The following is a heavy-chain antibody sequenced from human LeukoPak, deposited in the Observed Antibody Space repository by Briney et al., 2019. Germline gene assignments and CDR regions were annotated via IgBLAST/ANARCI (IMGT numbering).Heavy chain of an antibody. CDR3: ATAYSGWYDPFDY. V-gene: IGHV1-24*01. CDR2: FDPEDGET. D-gene: IGHD6-19*01. Sequence: GFDPEDGETIYAQKFQGRVTMTEDTSTDTAYMELSSLRSEDTAVYYCATAYSGWYDPFDYWGQGTLVTVSS. J-gene: IGHJ4*02.